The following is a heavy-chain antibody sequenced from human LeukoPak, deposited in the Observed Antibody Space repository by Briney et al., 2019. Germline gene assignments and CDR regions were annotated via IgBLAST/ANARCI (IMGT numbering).Heavy chain of an antibody. CDR3: AKVLVGTTCFEY. D-gene: IGHD1-7*01. CDR1: GFTFNDYG. V-gene: IGHV3-23*01. J-gene: IGHJ4*02. Sequence: GGSLRLSCAASGFTFNDYGMSWVRQAPGKGLEWVSAISGSGGSTYYADSVKGRFTMSRDNSKNTLYLQMNSLRAEDTAVYYCAKVLVGTTCFEYWGQGTLVTVSS. CDR2: ISGSGGST.